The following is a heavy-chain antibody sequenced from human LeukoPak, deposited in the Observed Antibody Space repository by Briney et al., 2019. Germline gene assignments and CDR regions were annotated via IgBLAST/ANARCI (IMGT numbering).Heavy chain of an antibody. CDR2: IIPIFGTA. J-gene: IGHJ3*02. V-gene: IGHV1-69*05. CDR3: ARKFRIGDYYDSSGSYDAFDI. CDR1: GGTFSSYA. Sequence: SSVKVSCKASGGTFSSYAISWVRQAPGQGLEWMGGIIPIFGTANYAQKFQGRVTITTDESTSTAYMELSSLGSEDTAVYYCARKFRIGDYYDSSGSYDAFDIWGQGTMVTVSS. D-gene: IGHD3-22*01.